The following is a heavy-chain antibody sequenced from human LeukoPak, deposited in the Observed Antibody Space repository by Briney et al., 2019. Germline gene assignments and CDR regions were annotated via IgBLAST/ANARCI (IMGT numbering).Heavy chain of an antibody. CDR3: ARDSVYYYDSSGQNYFDY. CDR2: ISYDGSNK. D-gene: IGHD3-22*01. CDR1: GFTLSRYD. J-gene: IGHJ4*02. V-gene: IGHV3-30*19. Sequence: PGGSLRLSCTASGFTLSRYDLHWVRQAPGKGLEWVAVISYDGSNKYYADSVKGRFTISRDNSKNTLYLQMNSLRAEDTAVYYCARDSVYYYDSSGQNYFDYWGQGTLVTVSS.